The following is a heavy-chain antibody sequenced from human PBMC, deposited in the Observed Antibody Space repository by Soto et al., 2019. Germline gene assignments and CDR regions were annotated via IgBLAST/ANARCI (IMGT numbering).Heavy chain of an antibody. V-gene: IGHV4-39*01. CDR1: GGFISSSSYY. D-gene: IGHD1-26*01. CDR3: ASHAGHSGSLIGY. CDR2: NYYSGST. J-gene: IGHJ1*01. Sequence: QLQLQESGPGLVKPSETLSLTCTVSGGFISSSSYYRGWIRQPPGKGLEWIGRNYYSGSTHINPSLESRVTISVDASKNKFSRKMSSVTAADTAVYYCASHAGHSGSLIGYWGQGTLVTVSS.